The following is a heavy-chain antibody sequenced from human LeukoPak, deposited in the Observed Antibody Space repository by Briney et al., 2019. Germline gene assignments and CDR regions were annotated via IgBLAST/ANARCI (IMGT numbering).Heavy chain of an antibody. V-gene: IGHV3-23*01. D-gene: IGHD4-17*01. CDR1: GFTFSNDA. CDR3: AKGTAVTPLYYFDY. CDR2: ISSSGDNT. Sequence: GGSLRLSCAASGFTFSNDAMSWVRQAPGQGLEWVSAISSSGDNTYYADSVKGRFTISRDVSKNTLYLQMNGLRAEDTATYYCAKGTAVTPLYYFDYWGQGVLVTVSS. J-gene: IGHJ4*02.